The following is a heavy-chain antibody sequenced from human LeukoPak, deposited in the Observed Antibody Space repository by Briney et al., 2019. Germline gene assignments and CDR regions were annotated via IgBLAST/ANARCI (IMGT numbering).Heavy chain of an antibody. CDR2: ISYDGSNK. D-gene: IGHD6-19*01. V-gene: IGHV3-30*18. J-gene: IGHJ4*02. CDR3: AKDRYSSGWLYYFDY. Sequence: PGRSLRLSCAASGFTFSSYGMHWVRQAPGKGLEWVAVISYDGSNKYYGDSVKGRFTISRDNSKNTLYLQLNSLRGEDTAVYYCAKDRYSSGWLYYFDYWGQGTLVTVSS. CDR1: GFTFSSYG.